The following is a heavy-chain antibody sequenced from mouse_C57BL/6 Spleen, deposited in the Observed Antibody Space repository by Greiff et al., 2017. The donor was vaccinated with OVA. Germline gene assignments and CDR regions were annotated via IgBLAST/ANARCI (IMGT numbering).Heavy chain of an antibody. Sequence: VQLQQSGPGLVQPSQSLSITCTVSGFSLTSYGVHWVRQSPGKGLEWLGVIWRGGSTDYNAAFMSRLSITKDNSKSQVFFKMNSLQADDTAIYYCAKNPYDYDGGFYAMDYWGQGTSVTVSS. J-gene: IGHJ4*01. CDR3: AKNPYDYDGGFYAMDY. D-gene: IGHD2-4*01. V-gene: IGHV2-5*01. CDR2: IWRGGST. CDR1: GFSLTSYG.